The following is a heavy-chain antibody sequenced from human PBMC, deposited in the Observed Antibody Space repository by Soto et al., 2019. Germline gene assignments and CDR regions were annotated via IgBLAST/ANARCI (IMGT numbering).Heavy chain of an antibody. CDR1: GDSVSSNSAA. J-gene: IGHJ5*02. Sequence: QTLSLTCAISGDSVSSNSAAWNWIRQSPSRGLEWLGRTYYGSKWYNDYAVSVKSRITINPDTSKNQFSLQLNSVTPEDTAVYYCARDRPDSSGWHTPQPVWFYPLGQGTLVTVS. CDR3: ARDRPDSSGWHTPQPVWFYP. D-gene: IGHD6-19*01. CDR2: TYYGSKWYN. V-gene: IGHV6-1*01.